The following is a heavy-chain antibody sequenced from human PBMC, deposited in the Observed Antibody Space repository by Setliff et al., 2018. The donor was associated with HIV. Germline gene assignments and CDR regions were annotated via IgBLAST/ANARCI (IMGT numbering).Heavy chain of an antibody. Sequence: GGSLRLSCAASGFTFNNYAMAWVRQAPGKGLEWVSAINDRGDYIYYAEFVRGRFTISRDSFKNTLYLQMNSLRAEDTAVYYCARYSSWVDYWGQGTLVTVSS. CDR1: GFTFNNYA. D-gene: IGHD6-6*01. V-gene: IGHV3-23*01. CDR3: ARYSSWVDY. J-gene: IGHJ4*02. CDR2: INDRGDYI.